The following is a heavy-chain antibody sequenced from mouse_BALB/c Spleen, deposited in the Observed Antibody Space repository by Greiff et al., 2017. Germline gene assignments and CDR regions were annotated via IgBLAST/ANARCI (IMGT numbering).Heavy chain of an antibody. V-gene: IGHV5-17*02. CDR3: ARVPSTMITTYPYYYAMDY. D-gene: IGHD2-4*01. CDR2: ISSGSSTI. Sequence: EVKLVESGGGLVQPGGSRKLSCAASGFTFSSFGMHWVRQAPEKGLEWVAYISSGSSTIYYADTVKGRFTISRDNSQSILYLQMNTLRAEDSATYYCARVPSTMITTYPYYYAMDYWGQGTSVTVSS. CDR1: GFTFSSFG. J-gene: IGHJ4*01.